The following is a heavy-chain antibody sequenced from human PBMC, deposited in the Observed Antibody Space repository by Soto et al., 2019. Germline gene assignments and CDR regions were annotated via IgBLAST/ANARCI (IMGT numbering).Heavy chain of an antibody. CDR1: GGTFSSYA. J-gene: IGHJ5*02. Sequence: QVQLVQSGAEVKKPGSSVKVSCKASGGTFSSYAISWVRQAPGQGLEWMGGIIPIFGTANYAQKFQGRVTITADESTSTAYMELSSLRSEDTAVYYCARDGYCSGDSCYPTLIGYSWFDPWGQGTLVTVSS. CDR3: ARDGYCSGDSCYPTLIGYSWFDP. D-gene: IGHD2-15*01. V-gene: IGHV1-69*01. CDR2: IIPIFGTA.